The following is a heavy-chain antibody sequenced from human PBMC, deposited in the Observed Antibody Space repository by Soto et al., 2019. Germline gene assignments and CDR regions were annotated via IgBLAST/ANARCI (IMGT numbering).Heavy chain of an antibody. J-gene: IGHJ6*02. Sequence: SVKVACKASGGTLSSYAVSWVRQAPGQGLEWMGGIIPIFGTANYAQKFQGRVTITADESTSTAYMELSSLRSEDTAVYYCARASIAARSGGWYDDVTYYYYGMDVWGQGTTVTVSS. CDR1: GGTLSSYA. V-gene: IGHV1-69*01. D-gene: IGHD6-6*01. CDR3: ARASIAARSGGWYDDVTYYYYGMDV. CDR2: IIPIFGTA.